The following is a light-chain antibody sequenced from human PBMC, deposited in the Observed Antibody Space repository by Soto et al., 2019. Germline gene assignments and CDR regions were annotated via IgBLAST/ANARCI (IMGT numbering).Light chain of an antibody. CDR3: QQYRT. J-gene: IGKJ1*01. CDR1: QSVSNNY. Sequence: LTHSPGTLSLSTGERATLSCRASQSVSNNYLAWYQQKPGQAPRLLIYGASSRATGIPDRFSGSGSGTDFTLTISRLEPEDFAVYYCQQYRTFGQGTKV. V-gene: IGKV3-20*01. CDR2: GAS.